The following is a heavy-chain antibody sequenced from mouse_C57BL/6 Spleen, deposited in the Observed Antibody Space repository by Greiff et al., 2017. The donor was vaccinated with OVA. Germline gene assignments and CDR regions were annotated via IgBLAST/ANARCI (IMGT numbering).Heavy chain of an antibody. CDR2: INPSTGGT. CDR3: ARSDYDYERNYFDY. V-gene: IGHV1-42*01. CDR1: GYSFTGYY. J-gene: IGHJ2*01. D-gene: IGHD2-4*01. Sequence: VQLKESGPELVKPGASVKISCKASGYSFTGYYMNWVKQSPEKSLEWIGEINPSTGGTTYNQKFKAKATLTVDKSSSTAYMQLKSLTSEDSAVYYCARSDYDYERNYFDYWGQGTTLTVSS.